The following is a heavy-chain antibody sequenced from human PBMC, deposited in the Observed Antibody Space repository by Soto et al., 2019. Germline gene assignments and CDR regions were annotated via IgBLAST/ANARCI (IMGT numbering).Heavy chain of an antibody. Sequence: SETLSLTCTVSGGSISNYHWNWIRQPPGKGLEWIGYIYYSGSTNYNPALKSRVTISIDTSKTQFSLKLSSVTAADTAVYYCARPRRYFGSRLRSGAFDIWGQGTMVTVSS. CDR1: GGSISNYH. J-gene: IGHJ3*02. D-gene: IGHD3-9*01. V-gene: IGHV4-59*12. CDR2: IYYSGST. CDR3: ARPRRYFGSRLRSGAFDI.